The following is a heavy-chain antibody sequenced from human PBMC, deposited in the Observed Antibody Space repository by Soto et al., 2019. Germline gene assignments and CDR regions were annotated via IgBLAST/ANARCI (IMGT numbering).Heavy chain of an antibody. CDR3: ARGRGTSCSSTSCYGSNWFDP. J-gene: IGHJ5*02. V-gene: IGHV1-18*01. CDR2: ISAYNGNT. Sequence: GASVKVSCKASGYTFTSYGISWVRQAPGQGLEWMGWISAYNGNTNYAQKLQGRVTMTTDTSTSTAYMELRSLRSDDTAVYYCARGRGTSCSSTSCYGSNWFDPWGQGTLVTVSS. D-gene: IGHD2-2*01. CDR1: GYTFTSYG.